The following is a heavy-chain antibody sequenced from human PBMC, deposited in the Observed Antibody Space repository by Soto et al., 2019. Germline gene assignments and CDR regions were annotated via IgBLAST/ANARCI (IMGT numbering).Heavy chain of an antibody. CDR3: AKEIAASATLWLDP. CDR2: ITSTGDT. Sequence: EVQLLESGGGLVQPGGSLRLSCAASGFTLNSYAINWVRQSPGKGLEWVSAITSTGDTYYVDSVKGRFTISRDNSKNTLNLKMNSLRAEDTAVYYCAKEIAASATLWLDPWGQGTLVTVSS. J-gene: IGHJ5*02. V-gene: IGHV3-23*01. CDR1: GFTLNSYA. D-gene: IGHD6-13*01.